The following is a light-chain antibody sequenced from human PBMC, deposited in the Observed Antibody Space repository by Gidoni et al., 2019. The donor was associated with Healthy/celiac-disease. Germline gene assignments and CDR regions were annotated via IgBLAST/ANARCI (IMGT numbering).Light chain of an antibody. Sequence: DIQLTQSPSFLSASVGDRVTITCRASQGITTYLAWYQQKPGKAPELLIYAASTLQSGVPSRFRGSGSGTEFTLTVSSLQPEDFATYYCQQLNSYPFDVGPGTKVDIK. J-gene: IGKJ3*01. CDR1: QGITTY. CDR2: AAS. CDR3: QQLNSYPFD. V-gene: IGKV1-9*01.